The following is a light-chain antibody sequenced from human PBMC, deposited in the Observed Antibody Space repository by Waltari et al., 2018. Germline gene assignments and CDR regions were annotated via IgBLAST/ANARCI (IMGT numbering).Light chain of an antibody. Sequence: QLVLTQSPSASASLGASVKFTCTLSSGPSTNVISWLQKRPEKGPRYLMKVNSDGSHNKGDEIPDRFSGSSSGAERYLTISSLQSEDEADYYCQTGGHGTWVFGGGTKLTVL. V-gene: IGLV4-69*01. CDR1: SGPSTNV. CDR2: VNSDGSH. J-gene: IGLJ3*02. CDR3: QTGGHGTWV.